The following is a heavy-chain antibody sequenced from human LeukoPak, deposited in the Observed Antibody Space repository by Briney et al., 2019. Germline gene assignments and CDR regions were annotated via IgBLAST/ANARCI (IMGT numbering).Heavy chain of an antibody. CDR1: GGSFSGYY. D-gene: IGHD6-19*01. Sequence: SETLSLTCAVYGGSFSGYYWSWIRLPPGKGLEWIGEINHSGSTNYNPSLKSRVTISVDTSKNQFSLKLSSVTAADTAVYYCAGGPNRRIAVAHYYYYMDVWGKGTTVTVSS. V-gene: IGHV4-34*01. CDR3: AGGPNRRIAVAHYYYYMDV. J-gene: IGHJ6*03. CDR2: INHSGST.